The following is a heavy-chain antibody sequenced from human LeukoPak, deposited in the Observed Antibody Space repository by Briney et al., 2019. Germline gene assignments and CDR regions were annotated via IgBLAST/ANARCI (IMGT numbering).Heavy chain of an antibody. CDR1: GYTFTSYG. CDR3: ARGRAYYDILTGYYTHQYNNGMEV. J-gene: IGHJ6*02. CDR2: ISAYNGNT. V-gene: IGHV1-18*01. D-gene: IGHD3-9*01. Sequence: ASVKVSCKASGYTFTSYGISWVRQAPGQGLEWMGWISAYNGNTKYAQKLQGRVTMTTDTSTSTAYMELRSLRSDDTAVYYCARGRAYYDILTGYYTHQYNNGMEVWGQGTTVTVSS.